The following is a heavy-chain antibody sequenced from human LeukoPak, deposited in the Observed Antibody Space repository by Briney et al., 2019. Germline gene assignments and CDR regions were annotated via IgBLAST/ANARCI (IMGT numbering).Heavy chain of an antibody. V-gene: IGHV4-30-2*01. CDR3: ARFARGVYDSSGYPTDYFDY. CDR2: IYHSGST. D-gene: IGHD3-22*01. J-gene: IGHJ4*02. Sequence: SETLSLTCAVSGGSISSGGYSWSWIRQPPGKGLEWIGHIYHSGSTYYNPSLKSRVTISVDRSKNQFSLKLSSVTAADTAVYYCARFARGVYDSSGYPTDYFDYWGQGTLVTVSS. CDR1: GGSISSGGYS.